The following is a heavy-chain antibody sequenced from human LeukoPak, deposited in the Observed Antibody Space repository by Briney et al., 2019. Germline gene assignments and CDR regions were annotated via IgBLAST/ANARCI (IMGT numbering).Heavy chain of an antibody. Sequence: ASVKVSCKASGYTFTGYSMHWVRQAPGQGLEWMGWINPKSGGTDYAQKFQGRVTMTRDTSISTAYMELSRLRSDDTAVYYCARRYDFWSGYYTTGLGVDYWGQGTLVTASS. CDR3: ARRYDFWSGYYTTGLGVDY. CDR1: GYTFTGYS. D-gene: IGHD3-3*01. V-gene: IGHV1-2*02. CDR2: INPKSGGT. J-gene: IGHJ4*02.